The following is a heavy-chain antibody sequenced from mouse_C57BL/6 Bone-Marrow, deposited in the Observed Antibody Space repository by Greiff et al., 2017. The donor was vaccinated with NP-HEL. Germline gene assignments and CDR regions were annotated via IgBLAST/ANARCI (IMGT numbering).Heavy chain of an antibody. V-gene: IGHV5-17*01. Sequence: DVQLVESGGGLVKPGGSLKLSCAASGFTFSDYGMHWVRQAPEKGLEWVAYISSGSSTIYYADTVKGRFTISRDNAKNTLFLQMTSLRSEDTAMYYCARPWLLRNYYAMDYWGQGTSVTVSS. J-gene: IGHJ4*01. CDR1: GFTFSDYG. D-gene: IGHD2-3*01. CDR2: ISSGSSTI. CDR3: ARPWLLRNYYAMDY.